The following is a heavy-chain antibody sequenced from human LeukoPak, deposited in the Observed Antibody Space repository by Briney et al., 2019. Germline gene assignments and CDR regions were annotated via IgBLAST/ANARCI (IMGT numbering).Heavy chain of an antibody. Sequence: GGSLRLSCAASGFPFSSYAMSWVRQAPGKGLEWVSAISGSGGSTYYADSVKGRFTIYRDNSKNTLYLQMNSLRAEDTAVYYCAKYEINNVGGYWGQGTLVTVSS. D-gene: IGHD3-9*01. J-gene: IGHJ4*02. V-gene: IGHV3-23*01. CDR3: AKYEINNVGGY. CDR1: GFPFSSYA. CDR2: ISGSGGST.